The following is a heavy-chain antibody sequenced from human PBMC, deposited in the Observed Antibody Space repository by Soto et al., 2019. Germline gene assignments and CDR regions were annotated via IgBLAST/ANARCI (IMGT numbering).Heavy chain of an antibody. D-gene: IGHD3-16*02. V-gene: IGHV3-9*01. CDR2: ISWNSGSI. CDR3: AKALFTFWGVIPELIDF. CDR1: GLSFDDYA. Sequence: LRHSCAASGLSFDDYAMHWVRQAPGKGLEWVSGISWNSGSIGYADSVKGRFTISRDNAKNSLYLQMNSLRAEDTALYYCAKALFTFWGVIPELIDFWGQGSLVT. J-gene: IGHJ4*02.